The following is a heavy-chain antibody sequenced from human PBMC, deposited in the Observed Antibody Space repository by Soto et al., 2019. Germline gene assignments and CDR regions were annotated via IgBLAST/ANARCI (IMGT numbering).Heavy chain of an antibody. CDR2: IHHSGST. V-gene: IGHV4-34*01. CDR1: GASFSGYY. D-gene: IGHD6-6*01. CDR3: ARGHSTSGYDS. J-gene: IGHJ4*02. Sequence: SETLSLTCSVYGASFSGYYWSWVRQSPGKGLEWIGEIHHSGSTHYNPSLKSRLTFSIDESQSQFYMMLTSVTAADTALYFCARGHSTSGYDSWGQGSLVTVSS.